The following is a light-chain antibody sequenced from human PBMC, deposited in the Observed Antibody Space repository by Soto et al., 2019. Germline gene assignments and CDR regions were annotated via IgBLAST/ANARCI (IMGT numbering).Light chain of an antibody. CDR1: QSVSNN. Sequence: EIVMTKSPATLSVSPGERATLSCRASQSVSNNLAWYQQKPGQAPRLLIYSASSRATGIPARFSGSASGTEFTLTISSLQSEYFAVYYCQQYNEWPLTFGGGTMLETK. V-gene: IGKV3-15*01. CDR2: SAS. CDR3: QQYNEWPLT. J-gene: IGKJ4*01.